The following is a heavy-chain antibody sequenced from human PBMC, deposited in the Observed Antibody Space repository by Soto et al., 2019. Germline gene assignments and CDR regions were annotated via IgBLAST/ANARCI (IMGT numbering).Heavy chain of an antibody. V-gene: IGHV3-48*02. J-gene: IGHJ6*02. Sequence: GGSLRLSCAASGFTFSSYGMNWVRQAPGKGLEWVSYISSSSSTIYYADSVKGRFTISRDNAKNSLYLQMNSLRDEDTAVYYCARYCSGGSCYSSHYHYGLDVWGQGTTVTVSS. D-gene: IGHD2-15*01. CDR3: ARYCSGGSCYSSHYHYGLDV. CDR2: ISSSSSTI. CDR1: GFTFSSYG.